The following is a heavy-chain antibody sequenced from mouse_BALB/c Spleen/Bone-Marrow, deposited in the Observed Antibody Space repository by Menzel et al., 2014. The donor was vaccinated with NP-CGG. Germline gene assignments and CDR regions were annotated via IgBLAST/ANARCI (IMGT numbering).Heavy chain of an antibody. D-gene: IGHD1-1*01. CDR2: IDPANGNT. CDR1: GFNIKDTY. V-gene: IGHV14-3*02. CDR3: ARSRDYGSSYHAMDY. J-gene: IGHJ4*01. Sequence: EVKLMESGAELVKPGASVKLSSTASGFNIKDTYMHWVKQRPERGLEWIGRIDPANGNTKYDPKFQGKATITADTSSNTAYLQLSSLTSEDTAVYYCARSRDYGSSYHAMDYWGQGTSVTVSS.